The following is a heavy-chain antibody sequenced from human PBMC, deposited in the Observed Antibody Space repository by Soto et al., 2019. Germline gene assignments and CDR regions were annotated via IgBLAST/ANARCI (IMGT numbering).Heavy chain of an antibody. Sequence: SVKVSCKASGGTFSSYAISWVRRAPGQGLEWMGGIIPIFGTANYAQKFQGRVTITADESTSTAYMELSSLRSEDTAVYYCARSRSVVVVAAKGSFDYWGQGTLVTVSS. J-gene: IGHJ4*02. V-gene: IGHV1-69*13. CDR1: GGTFSSYA. CDR2: IIPIFGTA. D-gene: IGHD2-15*01. CDR3: ARSRSVVVVAAKGSFDY.